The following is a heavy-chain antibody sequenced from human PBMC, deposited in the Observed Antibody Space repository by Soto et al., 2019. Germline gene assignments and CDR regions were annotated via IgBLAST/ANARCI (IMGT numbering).Heavy chain of an antibody. Sequence: GGSLRLSCAASGFTFSFYGIHWVCQAPGKGLEWVAVISYDGSNKYYADSVKGRFTISRDNSKNTLYLQMNSLRAEDTAVYYCAKEVYSSGWPLEYNWFDPWGQGTLVTVSS. D-gene: IGHD6-19*01. CDR1: GFTFSFYG. CDR2: ISYDGSNK. J-gene: IGHJ5*02. CDR3: AKEVYSSGWPLEYNWFDP. V-gene: IGHV3-30*18.